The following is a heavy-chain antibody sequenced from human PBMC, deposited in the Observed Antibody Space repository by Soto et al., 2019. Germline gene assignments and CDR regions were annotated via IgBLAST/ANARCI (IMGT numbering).Heavy chain of an antibody. CDR1: GFTFSNSY. V-gene: IGHV3-11*01. J-gene: IGHJ4*02. CDR2: ISGSGTTT. CDR3: ASDPYYYGSGY. Sequence: QVQLVESGGGLVKPGGSLRLSCAASGFTFSNSYMTWIRQAPGKGLEWVSKISGSGTTTHYADSVKGRFIVSRDNAKNSVYLQMDSLRAEDTAVYYCASDPYYYGSGYWGQGTLLTVSS. D-gene: IGHD3-10*01.